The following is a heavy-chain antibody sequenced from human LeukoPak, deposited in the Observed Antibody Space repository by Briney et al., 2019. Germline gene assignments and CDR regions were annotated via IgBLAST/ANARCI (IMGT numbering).Heavy chain of an antibody. D-gene: IGHD3-10*01. CDR3: ARGREWKLVLWSDY. CDR2: INPNSGVT. CDR1: GYTFTGYY. V-gene: IGHV1-2*02. J-gene: IGHJ4*02. Sequence: EASVKVSCKASGYTFTGYYMHWVRQAPGQGLEWMGWINPNSGVTNYAQKFQGRVTMTRDSSISTAYMELTRLTSDDTAVYYCARGREWKLVLWSDYWGQGSLVTVSS.